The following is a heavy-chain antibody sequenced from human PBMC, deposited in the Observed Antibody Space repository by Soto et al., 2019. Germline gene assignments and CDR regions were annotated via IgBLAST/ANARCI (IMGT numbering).Heavy chain of an antibody. CDR3: ARSVSNWFDP. CDR1: GYTFTTYV. CDR2: INPGNGNT. J-gene: IGHJ5*02. D-gene: IGHD2-8*01. V-gene: IGHV1-3*01. Sequence: QVQLVQSGAEVKKPGASVKVSCKASGYTFTTYVIQWVRQAPGQRLEWMGWINPGNGNTKFSQSFQGRVAITSDTSASTAYMELSSLRSEDTAMYFCARSVSNWFDPWGQGTLVTVSS.